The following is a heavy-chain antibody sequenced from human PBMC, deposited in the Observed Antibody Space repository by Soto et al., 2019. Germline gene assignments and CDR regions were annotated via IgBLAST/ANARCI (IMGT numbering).Heavy chain of an antibody. V-gene: IGHV3-7*05. J-gene: IGHJ4*02. CDR2: MKQDGSEK. CDR3: ARLITPRVLDS. D-gene: IGHD1-20*01. CDR1: GFTFSNYW. Sequence: EVQLVESGGGLVQPGGSLRLSCAASGFTFSNYWMSWVRQAPGKGLEWVANMKQDGSEKDYVGSVKGRFTISRDNAKNSLYLQLHSLTTEDTAVYYCARLITPRVLDSWGQGTLVTVSS.